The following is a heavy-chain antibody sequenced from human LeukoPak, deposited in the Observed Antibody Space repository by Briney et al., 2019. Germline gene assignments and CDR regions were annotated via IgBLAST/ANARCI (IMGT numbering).Heavy chain of an antibody. J-gene: IGHJ4*02. V-gene: IGHV1-69*13. Sequence: SVKVSCKASGGTFSSYAISWVRQAPGQGLEWMGGIIPIFGTANYAQKFQGRVTITADESTSTAYMELSSLRSEDTAVYYCARDPRDLLWFGELSLGYWGQGTLVTVSS. CDR1: GGTFSSYA. CDR3: ARDPRDLLWFGELSLGY. D-gene: IGHD3-10*01. CDR2: IIPIFGTA.